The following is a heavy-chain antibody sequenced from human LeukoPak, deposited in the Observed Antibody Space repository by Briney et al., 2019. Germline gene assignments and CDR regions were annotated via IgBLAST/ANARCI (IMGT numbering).Heavy chain of an antibody. D-gene: IGHD1-26*01. J-gene: IGHJ3*02. Sequence: GRSLRLSCAASGFTFSSYGMHWVRQAPGKGLEWVAVISYDGSNKYYADSVKGRFTISRDNSKNTLYLQMNSLRAEATAVYYCARSYSDAFDIWGQGTMVTVSS. CDR1: GFTFSSYG. CDR2: ISYDGSNK. CDR3: ARSYSDAFDI. V-gene: IGHV3-30*03.